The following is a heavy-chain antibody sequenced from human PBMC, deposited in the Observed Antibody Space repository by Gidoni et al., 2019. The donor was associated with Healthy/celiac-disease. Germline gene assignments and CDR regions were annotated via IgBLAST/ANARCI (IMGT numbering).Heavy chain of an antibody. CDR1: GGSFSGYY. D-gene: IGHD6-13*01. CDR3: ARKRLAAAGTWYFDL. J-gene: IGHJ2*01. CDR2: MHHSGST. V-gene: IGHV4-34*01. Sequence: QVQLQQWAAGLLKPSETLSLTCAVHGGSFSGYYWSWIRQPPGKGLEWIGEMHHSGSTNYNPSLKSRVTISVDTAKNQFSLKLSSVTAADTAVYYCARKRLAAAGTWYFDLWGRGTLVTVSS.